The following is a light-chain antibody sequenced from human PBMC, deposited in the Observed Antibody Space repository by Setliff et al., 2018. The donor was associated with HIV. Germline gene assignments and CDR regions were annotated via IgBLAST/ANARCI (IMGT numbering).Light chain of an antibody. CDR1: SNDVGRYDL. CDR3: SSYTIETSYV. CDR2: QAT. J-gene: IGLJ1*01. V-gene: IGLV2-14*02. Sequence: QSVLTQPASVSGSPGQSITISCTGTSNDVGRYDLVSWYQQHPARAPKLIIYQATRRPSGVSNRFSGSKSGNVASLTISGLQAEDEADYYCSSYTIETSYVFGTGTKV.